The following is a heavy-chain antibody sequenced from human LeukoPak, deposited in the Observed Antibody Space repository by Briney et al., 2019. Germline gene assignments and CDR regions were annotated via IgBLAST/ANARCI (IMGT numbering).Heavy chain of an antibody. V-gene: IGHV1-69*13. J-gene: IGHJ4*02. CDR2: IIPIFGTA. D-gene: IGHD4-17*01. Sequence: SVKVSCKASGGTFSSYAISWVRQAPGQGLEWMGGIIPIFGTANYAQKFQGRVTITADESTSTAYMKLSSLRSEDTAVYYCARDWKGDYGYFDYWGQGTLVTVSS. CDR1: GGTFSSYA. CDR3: ARDWKGDYGYFDY.